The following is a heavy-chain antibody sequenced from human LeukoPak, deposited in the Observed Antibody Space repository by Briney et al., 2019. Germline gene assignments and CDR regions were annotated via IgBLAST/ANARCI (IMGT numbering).Heavy chain of an antibody. CDR1: GFTFSSHA. V-gene: IGHV3-23*01. CDR3: AKDGYDYYYYYMDV. CDR2: ISGSGGST. Sequence: PGGSLRLSCAASGFTFSSHAMSWVRQAPGKGLEWVSAISGSGGSTYYADSVKGRFTISRDNSKNTLYLQMNSLRAEDTAVYYCAKDGYDYYYYYMDVWGKGTTVTVSS. D-gene: IGHD1-1*01. J-gene: IGHJ6*03.